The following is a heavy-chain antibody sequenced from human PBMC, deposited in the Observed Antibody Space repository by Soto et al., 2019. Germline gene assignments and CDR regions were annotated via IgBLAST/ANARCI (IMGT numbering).Heavy chain of an antibody. CDR1: GYTFTSYD. CDR2: MNPNSGNT. J-gene: IGHJ5*02. V-gene: IGHV1-8*01. D-gene: IGHD3-3*01. Sequence: GASVKVSCKASGYTFTSYDINWVRQATGQGLEWMGWMNPNSGNTGYAQKFQGRVTMTRNTSISTAYMELSSLRSEDTAVYYCARGGTYYDFWSGYYHPVGWFDPWGQGTLVTVSS. CDR3: ARGGTYYDFWSGYYHPVGWFDP.